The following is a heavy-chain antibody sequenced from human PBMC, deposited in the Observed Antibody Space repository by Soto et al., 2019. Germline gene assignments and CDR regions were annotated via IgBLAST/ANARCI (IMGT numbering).Heavy chain of an antibody. V-gene: IGHV3-64D*06. CDR3: VKSKNYYDSSGPFDY. CDR1: GFTFRTYT. J-gene: IGHJ4*02. Sequence: PGGSLRLSCAASGFTFRTYTMHWVRQAPGKGLEYVSTINSNGGSTYYADSVKARFTISRDNSKNTLYLQMSSLRTEDTALYYCVKSKNYYDSSGPFDYWGQGTLVTVSS. CDR2: INSNGGST. D-gene: IGHD3-22*01.